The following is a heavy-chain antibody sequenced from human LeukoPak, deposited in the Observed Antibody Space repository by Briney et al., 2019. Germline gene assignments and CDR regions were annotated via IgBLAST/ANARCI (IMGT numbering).Heavy chain of an antibody. D-gene: IGHD3-22*01. CDR1: GFTVSSNY. CDR2: IYSGGST. J-gene: IGHJ6*02. CDR3: ARDMIVVVNPEGYYYYGMDV. Sequence: PGGSQRLSCAASGFTVSSNYMSWVRQAPGKGLEWVSVIYSGGSTYYADSVKGRFTIPRHNSKNTLYLQMNSLRAEDTAVYYCARDMIVVVNPEGYYYYGMDVWGQGTTVTVSS. V-gene: IGHV3-53*04.